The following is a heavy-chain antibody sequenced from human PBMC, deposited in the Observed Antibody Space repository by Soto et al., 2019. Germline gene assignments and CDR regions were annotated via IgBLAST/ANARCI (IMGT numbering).Heavy chain of an antibody. CDR2: IYYSGST. D-gene: IGHD2-2*01. CDR1: GGSISSSSYY. J-gene: IGHJ4*02. CDR3: ASTYYCSSTSCYVKTPYFDY. Sequence: SETLSLTCTVSGGSISSSSYYWGWIRQPPGKGLEWIGSIYYSGSTYYNPSLKSRVTISVDTSKNQFSLKLSSVTAADTAVYYCASTYYCSSTSCYVKTPYFDYWGQGTLVTVSS. V-gene: IGHV4-39*01.